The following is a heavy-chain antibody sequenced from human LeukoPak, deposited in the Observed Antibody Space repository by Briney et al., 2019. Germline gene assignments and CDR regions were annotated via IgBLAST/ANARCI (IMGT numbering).Heavy chain of an antibody. Sequence: GGSLRLSCAASGFTFSDYYMSWIRQAPGEGLEWVSYISSSGSTIYYADSVKGRFTISRDNAKNSLYLQMNSLRAEDTAVYYCARDRPVTYRWSPDDAFDIWGQGTMVTVSS. J-gene: IGHJ3*02. CDR2: ISSSGSTI. CDR3: ARDRPVTYRWSPDDAFDI. D-gene: IGHD2-2*01. CDR1: GFTFSDYY. V-gene: IGHV3-11*01.